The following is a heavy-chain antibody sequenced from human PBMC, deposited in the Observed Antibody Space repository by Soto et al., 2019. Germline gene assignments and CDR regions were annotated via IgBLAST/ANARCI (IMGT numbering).Heavy chain of an antibody. V-gene: IGHV3-30-3*01. CDR2: IGYDGSNK. CDR3: ARDPVNYYGSWTYGMDV. Sequence: QVQLVESGGGVVQPGRSLRLSCAASGLTLSRFAMHWVRQAPGKGLEWGAVIGYDGSNKDYADSVKGRFTISRDNSKNTLYLQMNSLRPEDTAVYYCARDPVNYYGSWTYGMDVWGQGTTVTVSS. J-gene: IGHJ6*02. D-gene: IGHD3-10*01. CDR1: GLTLSRFA.